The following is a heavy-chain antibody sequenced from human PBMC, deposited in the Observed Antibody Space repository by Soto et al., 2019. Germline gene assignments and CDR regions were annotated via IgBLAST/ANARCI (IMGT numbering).Heavy chain of an antibody. J-gene: IGHJ3*02. Sequence: GGSLRLSCAASGFTFSSCGMNWFRQAPGKGLEWVSGITGSGGGIYYADSVRGRFTISRDNSKNTLYLHMSSLRGEETAVYYCARDGGAVSAVRTAFDIWGQGTMVTVSS. CDR3: ARDGGAVSAVRTAFDI. CDR1: GFTFSSCG. V-gene: IGHV3-23*01. CDR2: ITGSGGGI. D-gene: IGHD6-13*01.